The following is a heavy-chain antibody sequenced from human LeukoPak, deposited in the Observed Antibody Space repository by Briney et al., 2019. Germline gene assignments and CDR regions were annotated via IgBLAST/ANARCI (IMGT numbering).Heavy chain of an antibody. V-gene: IGHV4-4*02. CDR2: SYHIGRT. J-gene: IGHJ4*02. CDR3: ARGEAYGSGTVHCDY. D-gene: IGHD3-10*01. Sequence: SETLSLTCAVSGGSISSSNWRSWVRPPPAKGLEWIGESYHIGRTNCNPSLRRRVTISVDKSKTQFSLKLTSVTAAATAVYYCARGEAYGSGTVHCDYWGQGALVTVSS. CDR1: GGSISSSNW.